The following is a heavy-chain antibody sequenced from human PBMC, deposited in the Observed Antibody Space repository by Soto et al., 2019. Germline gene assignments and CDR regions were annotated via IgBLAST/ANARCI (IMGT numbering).Heavy chain of an antibody. CDR2: IIPILGNT. CDR3: ARDPPPPDY. CDR1: GGTFSSYT. V-gene: IGHV1-69*08. J-gene: IGHJ4*02. Sequence: SVKVSCKASGGTFSSYTISWVRQAPGQGLEWMGRIIPILGNTNYAQKFQGRVTMTTDTSTSTAYMELRSLRSDDTAVYYCARDPPPPDYWGQGTLVTVSS.